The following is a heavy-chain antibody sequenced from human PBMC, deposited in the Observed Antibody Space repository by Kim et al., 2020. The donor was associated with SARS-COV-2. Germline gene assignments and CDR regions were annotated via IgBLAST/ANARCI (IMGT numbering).Heavy chain of an antibody. D-gene: IGHD3-10*01. Sequence: SQTLSLTCAISGDSVSSNSAAWNWIRQSPSRGLEWLGRTYYRSKWYNDYAVSVKSRITINPDTSKNQFSLQLNSVTPEDTAVYYCARDYLEGSGSYYDRGYNWFDPWGQGTLVTVSS. CDR3: ARDYLEGSGSYYDRGYNWFDP. J-gene: IGHJ5*02. V-gene: IGHV6-1*01. CDR1: GDSVSSNSAA. CDR2: TYYRSKWYN.